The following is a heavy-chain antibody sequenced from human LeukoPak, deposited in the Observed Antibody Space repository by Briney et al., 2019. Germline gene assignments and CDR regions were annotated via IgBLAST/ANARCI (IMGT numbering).Heavy chain of an antibody. J-gene: IGHJ6*03. CDR2: IGSAGDT. CDR1: GFTFSSYD. D-gene: IGHD3-10*01. V-gene: IGHV3-13*01. CDR3: ARGSGRSYYYYYMDV. Sequence: GGSLRLSCGASGFTFSSYDMHWVRQATGKGLEWVSAIGSAGDTYYPGSVKGRFIISRENAKNSFYLQMNSLRADDTAVYYCARGSGRSYYYYYMDVWGKGTSVTVSS.